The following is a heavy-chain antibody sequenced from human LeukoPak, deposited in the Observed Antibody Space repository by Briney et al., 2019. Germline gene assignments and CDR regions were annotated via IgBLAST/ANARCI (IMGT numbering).Heavy chain of an antibody. J-gene: IGHJ4*02. CDR1: GGSISSGGYY. CDR3: ARGVYYYGSGSYRLNYFDY. D-gene: IGHD3-10*01. V-gene: IGHV4-31*03. CDR2: IYYSGST. Sequence: PSQTLSLTCTVSGGSISSGGYYWSWIRQHPGKGLEWIGYIYYSGSTYHNPSLKSRVTISVDTSKNQFSLKLSSVTAADTAVYYCARGVYYYGSGSYRLNYFDYWGQGTLVTVSS.